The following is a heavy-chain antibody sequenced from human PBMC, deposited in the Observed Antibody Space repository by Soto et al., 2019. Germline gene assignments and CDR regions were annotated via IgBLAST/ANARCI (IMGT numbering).Heavy chain of an antibody. CDR2: ISAYNGNT. CDR3: ARLGSPNQENWFDP. CDR1: GYTFTSYG. V-gene: IGHV1-18*01. Sequence: VKVSCKASGYTFTSYGISWVRQAPGQGLEWMGWISAYNGNTNYAQKLQGRVTMTTDTSTSTAYTELRSLRSDDTAVYYCARLGSPNQENWFDPWGQGTLVTVSS. J-gene: IGHJ5*02. D-gene: IGHD6-25*01.